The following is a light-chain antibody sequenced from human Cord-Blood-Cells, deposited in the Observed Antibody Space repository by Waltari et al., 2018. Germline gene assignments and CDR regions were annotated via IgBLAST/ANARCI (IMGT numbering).Light chain of an antibody. CDR1: QSVSSY. Sequence: ESVLTQSTATLSLSPVERATLSCSASQSVSSYLAWYQQKPGQAPRLLIYDAYNRATGIPARFSGSGSGTDFTLTSSSLEPEDFAVYYCQQRSNWITFGQGTRLEIK. CDR2: DAY. J-gene: IGKJ5*01. CDR3: QQRSNWIT. V-gene: IGKV3-11*01.